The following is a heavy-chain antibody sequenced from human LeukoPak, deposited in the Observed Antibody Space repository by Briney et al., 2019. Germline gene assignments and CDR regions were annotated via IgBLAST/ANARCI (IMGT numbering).Heavy chain of an antibody. CDR2: INPSGGST. D-gene: IGHD3-9*01. CDR3: ARDSPLILTGSGIDY. J-gene: IGHJ4*02. V-gene: IGHV1-46*01. Sequence: ASVKVSCKASGYTFTSYYMHWVRQAPGQGLEWMGIINPSGGSTSYAQKFQGRVTTTRDTSTSTVYMELSSLRSEDTAVYYCARDSPLILTGSGIDYWGQGTLVTVSS. CDR1: GYTFTSYY.